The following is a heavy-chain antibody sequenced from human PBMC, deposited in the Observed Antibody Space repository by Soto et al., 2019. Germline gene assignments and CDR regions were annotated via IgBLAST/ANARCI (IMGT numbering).Heavy chain of an antibody. Sequence: PSETLSLTCAVSGGSISSYYWSWIRQPPGKGLEWIGYIYYSGSTNYNPSLKSRVTISVDTSKNQFSLKLSSVTAADTAVYYCARTKGDWFDPWGQGTLVTVSS. CDR1: GGSISSYY. CDR2: IYYSGST. J-gene: IGHJ5*02. V-gene: IGHV4-59*01. CDR3: ARTKGDWFDP. D-gene: IGHD2-8*01.